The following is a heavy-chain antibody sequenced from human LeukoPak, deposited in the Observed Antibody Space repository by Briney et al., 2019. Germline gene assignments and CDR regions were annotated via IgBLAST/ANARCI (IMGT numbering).Heavy chain of an antibody. CDR2: INPSGGGT. V-gene: IGHV1-46*01. Sequence: ASVKVSCKASGYTFTSYYIHWVRQAPGQGLEWMGIINPSGGGTSYAQKFQGRVTMTRDMSTSTVYMELSSLRSEDTALYYCARNTYYSSSESYYDYWCFDLWGRGTLVTVSS. CDR3: ARNTYYSSSESYYDYWCFDL. J-gene: IGHJ2*01. D-gene: IGHD3-10*01. CDR1: GYTFTSYY.